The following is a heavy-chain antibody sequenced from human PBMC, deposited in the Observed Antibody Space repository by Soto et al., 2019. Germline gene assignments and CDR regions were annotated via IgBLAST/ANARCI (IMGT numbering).Heavy chain of an antibody. CDR3: AKDGLPGWFGESLPHYYYGMDV. CDR2: ISYDGSNK. D-gene: IGHD3-10*01. J-gene: IGHJ6*02. CDR1: GFTFSSYG. V-gene: IGHV3-30*18. Sequence: QVQLVESGGGVVQPGRSLRLSCAASGFTFSSYGMHWVRQAPGKGLEWVAVISYDGSNKYYADSVKGRFTISRDNSKNTLYLQMNSLRAEDTAVYYCAKDGLPGWFGESLPHYYYGMDVWGQGTTVTVSS.